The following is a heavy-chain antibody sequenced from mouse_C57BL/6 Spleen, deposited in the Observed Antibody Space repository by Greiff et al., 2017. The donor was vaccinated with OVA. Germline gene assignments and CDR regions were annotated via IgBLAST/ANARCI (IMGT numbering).Heavy chain of an antibody. CDR2: INPSTGGT. V-gene: IGHV1-42*01. D-gene: IGHD2-4*01. CDR3: ARRRDDSFAY. J-gene: IGHJ3*01. CDR1: GYSFTGYY. Sequence: VQLQQSGPELVKPGASVKISCKASGYSFTGYYMNWVKQSPEKSLEWIGEINPSTGGTTYNQKFKAKATLTVDKSSSTAYMQLKSLTSEDSAVYYCARRRDDSFAYWGQGTLVTVSA.